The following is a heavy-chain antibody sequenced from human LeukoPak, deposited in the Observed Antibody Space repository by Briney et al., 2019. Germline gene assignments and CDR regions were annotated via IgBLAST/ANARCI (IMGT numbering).Heavy chain of an antibody. CDR1: GFTFSNYG. V-gene: IGHV3-33*01. D-gene: IGHD5-24*01. Sequence: GGSLRLSCAASGFTFSNYGMHWVRQAPGKGLEWVAVIWYDGSNEYCADSVKGRFTISRDNSKNTLYLQINSLRAEDTAMYYCARVDRDAYSVFDYWGQGTLVTVSS. CDR3: ARVDRDAYSVFDY. J-gene: IGHJ4*02. CDR2: IWYDGSNE.